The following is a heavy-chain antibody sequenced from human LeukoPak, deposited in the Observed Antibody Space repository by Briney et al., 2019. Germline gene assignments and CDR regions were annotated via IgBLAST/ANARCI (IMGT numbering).Heavy chain of an antibody. CDR1: GYTFTSYY. J-gene: IGHJ4*02. CDR2: INPSGGST. D-gene: IGHD5-18*01. Sequence: ASVKVSCKASGYTFTSYYMHWVRQAPGQGLEWMGIINPSGGSTSYAQKFQGRVTMTRDTSTSTVYMELSSLRSEDTAVYYCARGDRGDTAMVLRYVHFDCWGQGTLVTVSS. V-gene: IGHV1-46*01. CDR3: ARGDRGDTAMVLRYVHFDC.